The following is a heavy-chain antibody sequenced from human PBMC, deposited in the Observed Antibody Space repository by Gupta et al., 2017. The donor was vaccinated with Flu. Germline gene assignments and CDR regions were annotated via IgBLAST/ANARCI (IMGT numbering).Heavy chain of an antibody. V-gene: IGHV3-23*01. CDR1: GFTFGNHG. CDR2: ISENGDRI. CDR3: AKLRRPYYDLWSNYYYYYGLEV. D-gene: IGHD3-3*01. J-gene: IGHJ6*02. Sequence: EVQLLESGGGLVQPGKSLRLSCAAAGFTFGNHGMTWVRQAPGKGLEWVSSISENGDRIYYADSVKGRFTISRDNSNNTLFLIMSSLRAEDTAVYFCAKLRRPYYDLWSNYYYYYGLEVWGQGTTVTVSS.